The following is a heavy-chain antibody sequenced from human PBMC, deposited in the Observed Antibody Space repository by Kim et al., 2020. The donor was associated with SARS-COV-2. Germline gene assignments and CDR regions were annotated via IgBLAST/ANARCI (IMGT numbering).Heavy chain of an antibody. Sequence: GGSLRLSCAASGFTFSSYSMNWVRQAPGKGLEWVSSISSSSSYIYYADSVKGRFTISRDNAKNSLYLQMNSLRAEDTAVYYCARDCSGSSSEGDAFDIWGQGTMVTVSS. J-gene: IGHJ3*02. V-gene: IGHV3-21*01. CDR3: ARDCSGSSSEGDAFDI. D-gene: IGHD1-26*01. CDR2: ISSSSSYI. CDR1: GFTFSSYS.